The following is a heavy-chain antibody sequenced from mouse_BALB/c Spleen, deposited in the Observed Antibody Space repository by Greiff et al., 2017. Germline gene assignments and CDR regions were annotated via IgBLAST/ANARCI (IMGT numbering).Heavy chain of an antibody. V-gene: IGHV1S34*01. Sequence: LVKTGASVKISCKASGYSFTGYYMHWVKQSHGKSLEWIGYISCYNGATSYNQKFKGKATFTVDTSSSTAYMQFNSLTSEDSAVYYCARSQDYDAYAMDYWGQGTSVTVSS. CDR1: GYSFTGYY. D-gene: IGHD2-4*01. CDR2: ISCYNGAT. CDR3: ARSQDYDAYAMDY. J-gene: IGHJ4*01.